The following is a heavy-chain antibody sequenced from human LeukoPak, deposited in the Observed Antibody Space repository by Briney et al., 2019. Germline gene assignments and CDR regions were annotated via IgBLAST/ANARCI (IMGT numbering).Heavy chain of an antibody. Sequence: PSETLSLTCAVYGGSFSGYYWSWIRQPPGKGLEWIGEINHSGRTNYNPSLKSRVTISVDTSKNQCSLKLSSVTAADTAVYYCARGLGSSSGYSLDYWGQGTLVTVSS. V-gene: IGHV4-34*01. CDR2: INHSGRT. CDR1: GGSFSGYY. J-gene: IGHJ4*02. D-gene: IGHD3-22*01. CDR3: ARGLGSSSGYSLDY.